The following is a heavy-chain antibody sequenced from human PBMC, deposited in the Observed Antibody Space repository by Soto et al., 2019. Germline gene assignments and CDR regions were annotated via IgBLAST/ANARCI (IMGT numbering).Heavy chain of an antibody. CDR3: ARHFSSSSGYYYYGMDV. CDR2: IYPGDSDT. D-gene: IGHD6-6*01. Sequence: GESLKISCKGSGYSFTSYWIGWVRQMPGKGLEWMGIIYPGDSDTRYSPSFQGQVTISADKSISTAYLHWSSLKASDTAMYYCARHFSSSSGYYYYGMDVWGQGTTVTVSS. CDR1: GYSFTSYW. J-gene: IGHJ6*02. V-gene: IGHV5-51*01.